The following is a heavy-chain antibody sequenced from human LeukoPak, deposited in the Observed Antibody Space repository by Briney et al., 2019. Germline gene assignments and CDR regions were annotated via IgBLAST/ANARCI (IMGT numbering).Heavy chain of an antibody. J-gene: IGHJ4*02. V-gene: IGHV3-30*02. CDR1: GFTFRSYG. Sequence: PGGSLRLSCGASGFTFRSYGVHWVRQAPGKGLEWVAFIQKDGSNKYYGDSVEGRFTISRDNSKNTLYLQMNSLRVEDTAVYYCAKEMYDYVWGSYFENWGQGTLVTVSS. CDR2: IQKDGSNK. CDR3: AKEMYDYVWGSYFEN. D-gene: IGHD3-16*01.